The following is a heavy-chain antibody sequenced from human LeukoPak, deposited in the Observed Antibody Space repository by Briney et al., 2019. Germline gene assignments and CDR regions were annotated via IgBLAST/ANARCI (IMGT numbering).Heavy chain of an antibody. CDR2: TYYRSKWYN. V-gene: IGHV6-1*01. CDR3: ARYSSSWTGVAYYFDY. J-gene: IGHJ4*02. CDR1: GDSVSSDSAA. D-gene: IGHD6-13*01. Sequence: SQTLSLTCAISGDSVSSDSAAWNWIRQSPSRGLEWLGRTYYRSKWYNDYAVSVKSRITINPDTSKNQFSLQLNSVTPEDTAVYYCARYSSSWTGVAYYFDYWGQGTLVTVSS.